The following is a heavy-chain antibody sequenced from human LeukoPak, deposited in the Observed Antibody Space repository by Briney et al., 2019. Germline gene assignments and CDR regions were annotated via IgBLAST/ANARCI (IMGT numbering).Heavy chain of an antibody. CDR2: ISAYNGNT. D-gene: IGHD6-19*01. CDR1: GYTFTSYG. CDR3: ARDRMAGTPGPDAFDI. V-gene: IGHV1-18*01. Sequence: ASVKVSCKASGYTFTSYGISWVRQAPGQGLEWMGWISAYNGNTNYAQKLQGRVTMTTDTSTSTAYMELRSLRSDDTAVYYCARDRMAGTPGPDAFDIWGQGTMVTVSS. J-gene: IGHJ3*02.